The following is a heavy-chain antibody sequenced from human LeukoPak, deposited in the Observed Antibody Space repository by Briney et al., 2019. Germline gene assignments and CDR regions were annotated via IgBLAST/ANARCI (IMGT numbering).Heavy chain of an antibody. D-gene: IGHD1-26*01. CDR3: ARHQSVVGATHGSFDY. Sequence: SETLSLTCTVSGGSISSSSYYWGWIRQPPGKGLEWIGSIYYSGSTYYNPSLKSRVTISVDTSKNQFSLKLSSVTAADTAVYYCARHQSVVGATHGSFDYWGQGTLVTVSS. J-gene: IGHJ4*02. V-gene: IGHV4-39*01. CDR1: GGSISSSSYY. CDR2: IYYSGST.